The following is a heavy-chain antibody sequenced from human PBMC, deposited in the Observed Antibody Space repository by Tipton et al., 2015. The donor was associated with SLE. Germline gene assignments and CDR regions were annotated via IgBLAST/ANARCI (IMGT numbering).Heavy chain of an antibody. CDR3: ASSCGGDCYFDFDY. J-gene: IGHJ4*02. D-gene: IGHD2-21*01. Sequence: TLSLTCTVSGGSISSYYWSWIRQPAGKGLEWIGRIYTSGSTNYNPSLKSRVTISVDTSKNQFSLKLSSVTAADTAVYYCASSCGGDCYFDFDYWGQGTLVTVSS. CDR1: GGSISSYY. CDR2: IYTSGST. V-gene: IGHV4-4*07.